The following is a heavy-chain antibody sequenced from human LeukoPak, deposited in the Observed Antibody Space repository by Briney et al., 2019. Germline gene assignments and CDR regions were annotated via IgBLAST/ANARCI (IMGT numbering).Heavy chain of an antibody. D-gene: IGHD3-10*01. J-gene: IGHJ6*03. V-gene: IGHV4-34*01. Sequence: SETLSLTCAVYGGSFSGYYWSGIRQPPGKGLEWIGEINHSGRTNYNPPLKSRVTISVDTSKNQFSLKLSSVTAADTAVYYCARAGSPPGYYYYMDVWGKGTTVTVSS. CDR1: GGSFSGYY. CDR2: INHSGRT. CDR3: ARAGSPPGYYYYMDV.